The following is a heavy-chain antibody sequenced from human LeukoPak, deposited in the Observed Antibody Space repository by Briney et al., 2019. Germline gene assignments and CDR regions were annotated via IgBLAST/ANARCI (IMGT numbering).Heavy chain of an antibody. CDR2: INPNSGGT. J-gene: IGHJ6*02. CDR3: ARGMVRGVIPYPPGDGMDV. CDR1: GYTLSQYA. D-gene: IGHD3-10*01. V-gene: IGHV1-2*04. Sequence: ASVKVSCKASGYTLSQYAMHWVRQAPGQGLEWMGWINPNSGGTKSAQKFQGWVTMTRDTSISTAYMELSRLRSDDTAVYYCARGMVRGVIPYPPGDGMDVWGQGTTVTVSS.